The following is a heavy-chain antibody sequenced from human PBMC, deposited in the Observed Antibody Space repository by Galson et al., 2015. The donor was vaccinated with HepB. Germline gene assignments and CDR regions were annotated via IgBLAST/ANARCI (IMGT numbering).Heavy chain of an antibody. CDR2: ISGTGEST. CDR1: GFTFKNHA. CDR3: AKVSRFSMIVVVPTDGFDY. V-gene: IGHV3-23*01. J-gene: IGHJ4*02. Sequence: SLRLSCAASGFTFKNHALSWVRQGPGKGLEWVSTISGTGESTYYADSVKGRFTMSRDNSKNTIHLQMNSLRAEDTATYFCAKVSRFSMIVVVPTDGFDYWGQGTLVTVPS. D-gene: IGHD3-22*01.